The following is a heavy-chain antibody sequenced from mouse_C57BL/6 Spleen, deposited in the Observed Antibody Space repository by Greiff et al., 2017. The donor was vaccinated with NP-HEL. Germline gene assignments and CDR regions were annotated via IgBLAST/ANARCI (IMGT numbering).Heavy chain of an antibody. CDR3: ARGRLRTPDY. Sequence: QVQLQQPGAELVKPGASVKLSCKASGYTFTSYWMQWVKQRPGQGLEWIGEIDPSDIYTNYNQKFKGKATLTVDTSSSTAYMQLSSLTSEDSAVYYCARGRLRTPDYWGQGTTLTVSS. J-gene: IGHJ2*01. CDR2: IDPSDIYT. CDR1: GYTFTSYW. V-gene: IGHV1-50*01. D-gene: IGHD3-2*02.